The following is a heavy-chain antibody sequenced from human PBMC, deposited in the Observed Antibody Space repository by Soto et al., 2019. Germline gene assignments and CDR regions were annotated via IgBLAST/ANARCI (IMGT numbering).Heavy chain of an antibody. J-gene: IGHJ4*02. Sequence: QLQLQESGSGLVKPSHTLSLTCAVSGGSISSGGYSCSWIRQPPGKGLEWIGYISHSGSTDYNPSLKSRVTISVDRSHNQFSLKLSSVTAADTAVYYCARGQVVAAQHWGQRTMVTVSS. D-gene: IGHD2-15*01. V-gene: IGHV4-30-2*01. CDR2: ISHSGST. CDR1: GGSISSGGYS. CDR3: ARGQVVAAQH.